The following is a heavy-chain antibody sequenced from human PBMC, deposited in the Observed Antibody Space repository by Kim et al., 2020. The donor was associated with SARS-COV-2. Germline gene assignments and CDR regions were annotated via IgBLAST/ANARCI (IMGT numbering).Heavy chain of an antibody. CDR1: GFTFDDYA. D-gene: IGHD6-13*01. CDR3: AKDLGPIIAAAGDY. CDR2: ISWNSGSI. Sequence: GGSLRLSCAASGFTFDDYAMHWVRQAPGKGLEWVSGISWNSGSIGYADSVKGRFTISRDNAKNSLYLQMNSLRAEDTALYYCAKDLGPIIAAAGDYWGQGTLVTVSS. V-gene: IGHV3-9*01. J-gene: IGHJ4*02.